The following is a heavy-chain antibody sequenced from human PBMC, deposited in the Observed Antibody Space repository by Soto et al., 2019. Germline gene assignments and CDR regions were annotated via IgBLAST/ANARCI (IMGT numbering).Heavy chain of an antibody. Sequence: EEQLLQSGGGFVQPGGSLRLSWVGSGFIFGNYAMSWVRQAPGKGLEWVSSVTGIDGRTYYADSVKGRFTISRDNPKNPLYLQRNHLGAEDAGMFYCAKDRCPYFSGGICYAPSWFDPWGEGALVTVSS. D-gene: IGHD2-15*01. CDR1: GFIFGNYA. V-gene: IGHV3-23*01. CDR3: AKDRCPYFSGGICYAPSWFDP. CDR2: VTGIDGRT. J-gene: IGHJ5*02.